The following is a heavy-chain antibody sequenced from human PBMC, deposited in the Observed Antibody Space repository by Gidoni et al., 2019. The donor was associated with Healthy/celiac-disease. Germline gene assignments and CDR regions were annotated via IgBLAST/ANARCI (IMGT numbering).Heavy chain of an antibody. D-gene: IGHD2-15*01. CDR2: ISSSSSYI. V-gene: IGHV3-21*01. J-gene: IGHJ5*02. CDR1: GFTFSSYS. CDR3: ASYALTGYCSGGSCYSWFDP. Sequence: EVQLVESGGGLVKPGGSLRLSCAASGFTFSSYSMNWVRQAPGKGLEWVSSISSSSSYIYYADSVKGRFTITRDNAKNSLYLQMNSLRAEDTAVYYCASYALTGYCSGGSCYSWFDPWGQGTLVTVSS.